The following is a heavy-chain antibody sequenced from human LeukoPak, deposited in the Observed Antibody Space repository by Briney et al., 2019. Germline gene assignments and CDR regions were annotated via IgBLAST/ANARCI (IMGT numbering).Heavy chain of an antibody. CDR1: GFTFSSYW. Sequence: GGSLRLSCAASGFTFSSYWMHWVRQAPGKGLEWVAVISYDGNNKYYADSVKGRFTISRDNSKNTLYLQMNSLRAEDTAVYYCARALGDYVWGSNPSAGYWGQGTLVTVSS. CDR2: ISYDGNNK. D-gene: IGHD3-16*01. J-gene: IGHJ4*02. CDR3: ARALGDYVWGSNPSAGY. V-gene: IGHV3-30-3*01.